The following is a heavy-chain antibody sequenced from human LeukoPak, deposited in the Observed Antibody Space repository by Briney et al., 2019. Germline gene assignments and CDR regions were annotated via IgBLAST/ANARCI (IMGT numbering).Heavy chain of an antibody. J-gene: IGHJ4*02. CDR2: ISGSGGST. Sequence: PGGSLRLSCAASGFTFSNYAMSWVRQAPGKGLEWVSSISGSGGSTNYADSVKGRFTISRDNSKNTLYLQMHSLRADDTAVYYCAKALGYCSSTNCDYYFDSWGQGTLVTVSS. V-gene: IGHV3-23*01. CDR1: GFTFSNYA. CDR3: AKALGYCSSTNCDYYFDS. D-gene: IGHD2-2*01.